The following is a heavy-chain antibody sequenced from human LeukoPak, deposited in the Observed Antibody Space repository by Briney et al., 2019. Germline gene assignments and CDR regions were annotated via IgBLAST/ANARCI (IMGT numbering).Heavy chain of an antibody. CDR1: GFTFSSYG. V-gene: IGHV3-30*02. CDR3: AKERAVTTRPYDY. CDR2: IRYDGSNK. Sequence: PGGSXRLSCAASGFTFSSYGMHWVRQAPGKGLEWVAFIRYDGSNKYYADSVKGRFTISRDNSKNTLYLQMNSLRAEDTAVYYCAKERAVTTRPYDYWGQGTLVTVSS. D-gene: IGHD4-17*01. J-gene: IGHJ4*02.